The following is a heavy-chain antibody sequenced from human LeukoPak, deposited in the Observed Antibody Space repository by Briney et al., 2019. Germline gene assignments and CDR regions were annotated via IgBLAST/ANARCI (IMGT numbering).Heavy chain of an antibody. J-gene: IGHJ3*01. CDR2: ISGNGGST. D-gene: IGHD3-10*01. V-gene: IGHV3-23*01. CDR1: GCNFATHA. Sequence: PGGSLRLSCAASGCNFATHAMTWVRQAPGKGLKWLSAISGNGGSTHYADSVKGQFTISRDNYRNTLFLQMNSLRVEDTAIYYCAKDSYVSGRPLHTFDVWGQGTMVAVSS. CDR3: AKDSYVSGRPLHTFDV.